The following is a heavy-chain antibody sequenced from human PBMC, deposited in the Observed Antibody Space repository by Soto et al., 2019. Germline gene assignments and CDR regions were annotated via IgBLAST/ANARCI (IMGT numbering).Heavy chain of an antibody. D-gene: IGHD2-15*01. CDR3: ATCGRGYCSGGGCYCDYYFFYGQDV. Sequence: ASVKVSCKASGYTFTGYYMHWVRQAPGQGLEWMGWINPNSGGTNYAQKFQGRVTMTRDTSISTAYMELSRLRSDGTAVYYCATCGRGYCSGGGCYCDYYFFYGQDVWRHVTTVTVSS. J-gene: IGHJ6*02. V-gene: IGHV1-2*02. CDR1: GYTFTGYY. CDR2: INPNSGGT.